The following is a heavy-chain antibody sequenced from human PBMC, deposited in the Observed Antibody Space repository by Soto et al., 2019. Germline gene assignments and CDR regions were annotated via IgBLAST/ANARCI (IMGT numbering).Heavy chain of an antibody. CDR1: GYTFTSYA. CDR2: INAGNGNT. J-gene: IGHJ3*02. CDR3: ARDRDSSGYYYGGIGAFDI. Sequence: QVQLVQSGAEVKKPGASVKVSCKASGYTFTSYAMHWVRQAPGQRLEWMGWINAGNGNTKYSQKFQGRVTITRDTSASTAYMELSSLRSEDTAVYYCARDRDSSGYYYGGIGAFDIWGQGTMVTVSS. V-gene: IGHV1-3*01. D-gene: IGHD3-22*01.